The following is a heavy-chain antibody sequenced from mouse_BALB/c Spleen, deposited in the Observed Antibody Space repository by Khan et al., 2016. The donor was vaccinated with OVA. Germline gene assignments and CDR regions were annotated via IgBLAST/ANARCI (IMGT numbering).Heavy chain of an antibody. V-gene: IGHV5-6-3*01. Sequence: EVQLQESGGGLVQPGGSLKPSCAASGFTFSSYGMSWVRQTPDKRLELVATINSNGGSTYYPDSVKGRFTISRDNAKNTLYLQMSSLKSEDTAMYYCARMARTINWGQGTTLTVSS. CDR1: GFTFSSYG. CDR2: INSNGGST. CDR3: ARMARTIN. J-gene: IGHJ2*01.